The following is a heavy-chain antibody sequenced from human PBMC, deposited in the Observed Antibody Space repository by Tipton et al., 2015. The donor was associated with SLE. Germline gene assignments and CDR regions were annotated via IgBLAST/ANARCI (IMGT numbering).Heavy chain of an antibody. D-gene: IGHD3-3*01. CDR2: INHSGSA. Sequence: TLSLTCAVYGGTFSGNYWIWIRQPPGKGLEGIGEINHSGSANYNPSLKSRVTISVDSSKNQFSMRLSSVTAADTAVYYCVRLQFIFAGMDVCDKGTTVTVSS. J-gene: IGHJ6*04. CDR1: GGTFSGNY. CDR3: VRLQFIFAGMDV. V-gene: IGHV4-34*01.